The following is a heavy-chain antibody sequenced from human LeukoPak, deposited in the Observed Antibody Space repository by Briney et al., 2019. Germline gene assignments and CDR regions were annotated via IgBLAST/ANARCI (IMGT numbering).Heavy chain of an antibody. J-gene: IGHJ6*02. CDR3: AKYGLGSGIQVWGDFGMDV. D-gene: IGHD5-18*01. CDR1: GFTFSSYG. V-gene: IGHV3-23*01. Sequence: GGSLRLSCAASGFTFSSYGMSWVRQAPGKGLEWVSSISGSGGSTYYADSVKGRFTISRDNSKNTLYLQMNSLRAEDTAVYYCAKYGLGSGIQVWGDFGMDVWGQGTTVTVSS. CDR2: ISGSGGST.